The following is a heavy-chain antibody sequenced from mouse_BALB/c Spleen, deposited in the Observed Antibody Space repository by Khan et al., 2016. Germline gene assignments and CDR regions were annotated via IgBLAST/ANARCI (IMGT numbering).Heavy chain of an antibody. CDR2: INTETGEP. J-gene: IGHJ3*01. CDR3: ARATLLRLLAY. V-gene: IGHV9-2-1*01. Sequence: QIQLVQSGPELKKPGETVKISCKASGYTFTDYSMHWVKQTPGKGLKWMGWINTETGEPTYADDFKGRFAFSLETSASTAYLQITNLKNEDTGTYFCARATLLRLLAYWGQGTLVAVSA. CDR1: GYTFTDYS. D-gene: IGHD1-2*01.